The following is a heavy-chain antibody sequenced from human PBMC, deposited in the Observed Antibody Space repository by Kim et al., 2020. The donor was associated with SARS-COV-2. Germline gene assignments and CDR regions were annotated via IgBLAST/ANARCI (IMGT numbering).Heavy chain of an antibody. CDR3: VRDSSAFY. Sequence: GGSLRLSCAASGFTFSSHWMYWVRQAPGKGLMWVSRINSDGTFIDYADSVKGRFTISRDNAKSTLYLQMNSLRDEDTAVYYCVRDSSAFYCGQGTLVTVSS. D-gene: IGHD3-22*01. CDR2: INSDGTFI. V-gene: IGHV3-74*01. CDR1: GFTFSSHW. J-gene: IGHJ4*02.